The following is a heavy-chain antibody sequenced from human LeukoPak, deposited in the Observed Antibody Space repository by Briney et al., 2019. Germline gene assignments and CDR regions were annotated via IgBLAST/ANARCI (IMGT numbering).Heavy chain of an antibody. D-gene: IGHD2-2*01. CDR1: GYTVSSNSAA. J-gene: IGHJ6*02. CDR3: ARVWGSGGDCSSTSCYSSDYYGMDV. CDR2: TYYRSKSYN. Sequence: SQTLSLTCAISGYTVSSNSAAWNWIRQSPSRGLEWLGRTYYRSKSYNDYAVSVKSRIPINPDTSKNQFSLQLNSVTPEDTAVYYCARVWGSGGDCSSTSCYSSDYYGMDVWGQGTTVTVSS. V-gene: IGHV6-1*01.